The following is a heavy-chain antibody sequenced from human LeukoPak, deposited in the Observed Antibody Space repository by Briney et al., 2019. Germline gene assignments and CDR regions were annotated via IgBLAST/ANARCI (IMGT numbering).Heavy chain of an antibody. Sequence: GASVKVSCKASGYTFTSYDINWVRQATGQGLEWMGWMNPNSGNTGYAQKFQGRVTITRNTSISTAYMELSSLRSEDTAVYYCARLGEWAYSGSYEVELYFDYWGQGTLVTVSS. CDR3: ARLGEWAYSGSYEVELYFDY. J-gene: IGHJ4*02. D-gene: IGHD1-26*01. CDR1: GYTFTSYD. V-gene: IGHV1-8*03. CDR2: MNPNSGNT.